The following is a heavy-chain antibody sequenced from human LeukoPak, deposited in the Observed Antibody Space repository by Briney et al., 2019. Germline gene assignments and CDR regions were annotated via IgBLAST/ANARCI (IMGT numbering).Heavy chain of an antibody. V-gene: IGHV4-59*12. CDR3: VRDFTQDRRFDP. Sequence: PSETLSLTCDVYGDSISSYYWSWIRQPPGKGLEWIGYISYSGSTNYNPSLKSRVTISVDTSKIQFSLKLSSVTAADTAVYYCVRDFTQDRRFDPWGQGTLVTVSS. D-gene: IGHD3-16*02. CDR1: GDSISSYY. J-gene: IGHJ5*02. CDR2: ISYSGST.